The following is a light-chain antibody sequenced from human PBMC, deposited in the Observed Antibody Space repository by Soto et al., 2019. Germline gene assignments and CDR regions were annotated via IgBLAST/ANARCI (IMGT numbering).Light chain of an antibody. CDR2: RNN. V-gene: IGLV1-47*01. Sequence: QAVVTQPPSASGTPGQRVTISCSGSSSNIGSKYGYWYQQLPGTAPKLLMYRNNQRPSGVPDRFSGSKSGTSASLAISGLRSEDEADYHCAAWDSNLGGPAFGGGTKLTVL. CDR3: AAWDSNLGGPA. J-gene: IGLJ2*01. CDR1: SSNIGSKY.